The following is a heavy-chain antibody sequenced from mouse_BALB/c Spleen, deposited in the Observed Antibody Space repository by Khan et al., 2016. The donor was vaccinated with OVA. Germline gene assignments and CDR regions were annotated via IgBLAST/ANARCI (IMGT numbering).Heavy chain of an antibody. Sequence: EVQLVESGGDLVKPGGSLKLSCAASGFTFSSYSMSWVRQTPDKRLEWVASISSGGDYTYYPDSLKVRFTISRDNAKNTLYLQMSDLKSEDTAVYYCADRLTGSFAYWGQGTLVTVSA. J-gene: IGHJ3*01. D-gene: IGHD4-1*01. CDR1: GFTFSSYS. CDR3: ADRLTGSFAY. CDR2: ISSGGDYT. V-gene: IGHV5-6*01.